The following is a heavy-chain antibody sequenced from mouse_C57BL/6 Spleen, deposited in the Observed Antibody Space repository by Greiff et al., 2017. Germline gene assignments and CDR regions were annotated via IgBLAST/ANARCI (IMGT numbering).Heavy chain of an antibody. CDR1: GFTFSDYG. Sequence: DVKLVESGGGLVKPGGSLKLSCAASGFTFSDYGMHWVRQAPEKGLEWVAYISSGSSTIYYADTVKGRFTISRDNAKNTLFLQMTSLGSEDTAMYYCSRLPAVSNWYFDVWGTGTTVTVSS. V-gene: IGHV5-17*01. CDR3: SRLPAVSNWYFDV. J-gene: IGHJ1*03. CDR2: ISSGSSTI.